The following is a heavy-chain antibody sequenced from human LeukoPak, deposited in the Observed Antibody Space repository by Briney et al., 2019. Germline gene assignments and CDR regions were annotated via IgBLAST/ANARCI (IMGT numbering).Heavy chain of an antibody. Sequence: SETLSLTCTVSGGSISSGGYYWSWIRQPPGKGLEWIGYIYYSGSTNYNPSLKSRVTMSVDTSKNQFSLKLSSVTAADTAVYYCARGRYSGTYWGQGILVTVSS. V-gene: IGHV4-61*08. CDR3: ARGRYSGTY. CDR1: GGSISSGGYY. J-gene: IGHJ4*02. CDR2: IYYSGST. D-gene: IGHD1-26*01.